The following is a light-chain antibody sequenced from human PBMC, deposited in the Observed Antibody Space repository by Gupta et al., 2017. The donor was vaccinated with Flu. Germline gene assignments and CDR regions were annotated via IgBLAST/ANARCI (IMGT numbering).Light chain of an antibody. Sequence: VTLGQPAANSCTFRQRLVHSDENTYVHWFQQRPVQPPRLLIYEVSNRAAAVPDRRSGRCAGTDFTLIISRVQADDVGVYYCRQGKGAPCAFGQGTKLEI. CDR2: EVS. J-gene: IGKJ2*02. CDR1: QRLVHSDENTY. V-gene: IGKV2-30*02. CDR3: RQGKGAPCA.